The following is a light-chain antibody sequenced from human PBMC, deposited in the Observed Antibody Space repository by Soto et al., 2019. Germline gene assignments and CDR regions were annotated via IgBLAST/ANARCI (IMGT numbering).Light chain of an antibody. CDR1: QSISSY. J-gene: IGKJ2*01. Sequence: DIQMTQSPSSLSASVGDRVTITCRASQSISSYLNWYQQKPGKAPKLLIYAASSLQSGVPSRFSGSGSGTDFTLTIISLQPEDFATYYCQQSYSTPRTCGQGTKLEIK. CDR2: AAS. CDR3: QQSYSTPRT. V-gene: IGKV1-39*01.